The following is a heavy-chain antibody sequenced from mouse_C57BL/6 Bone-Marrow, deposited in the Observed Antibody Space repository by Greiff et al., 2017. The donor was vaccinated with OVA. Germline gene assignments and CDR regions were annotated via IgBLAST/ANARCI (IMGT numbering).Heavy chain of an antibody. Sequence: QVQLQQPGAELVMPGASVKLSCKASGYTFTSYWMHWVKQRPGQGLEWIGEIDPSVSCTNYNRKFKGKSTLTVDKSSSTAYMQLSSLTSEDSAVDYCVRSEDGYYVWFAYWGQGTLVTVSA. CDR2: IDPSVSCT. CDR3: VRSEDGYYVWFAY. J-gene: IGHJ3*01. V-gene: IGHV1-69*01. D-gene: IGHD2-3*01. CDR1: GYTFTSYW.